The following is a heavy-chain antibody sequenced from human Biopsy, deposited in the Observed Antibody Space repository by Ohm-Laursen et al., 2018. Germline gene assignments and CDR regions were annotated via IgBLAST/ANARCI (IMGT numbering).Heavy chain of an antibody. Sequence: SLRLSCTASGFTVYNSYMNWVRQAPGKGLEWVSLIYSGGDTRYADSAKGRFTISRDSSKNTLYLQMNSLTVEDTAVYYCSRGPSVVASRDRGQGTLVTVSS. CDR2: IYSGGDT. CDR3: SRGPSVVASRD. D-gene: IGHD2-21*01. V-gene: IGHV3-66*01. J-gene: IGHJ4*02. CDR1: GFTVYNSY.